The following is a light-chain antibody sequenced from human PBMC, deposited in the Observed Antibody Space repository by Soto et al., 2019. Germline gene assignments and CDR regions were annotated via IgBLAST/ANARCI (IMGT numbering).Light chain of an antibody. CDR2: DVS. V-gene: IGKV1-5*01. CDR1: QTVSNW. Sequence: RVKQSPSALSASIGERVTITCRASQTVSNWLAWYQQKPGKAPKLLIYDVSNLESGVPSRFSGSGSGTEFSLSISSLQPDDFASYYCQQNASYSWTFGQGTKADNK. CDR3: QQNASYSWT. J-gene: IGKJ1*01.